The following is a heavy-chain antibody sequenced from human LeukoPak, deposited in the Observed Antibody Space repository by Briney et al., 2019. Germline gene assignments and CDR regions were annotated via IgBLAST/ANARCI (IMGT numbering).Heavy chain of an antibody. V-gene: IGHV3-30*02. Sequence: GGSLRLSCAASGFTFSSYSMNWVRQAPGKGLEWVAFIRYGGNNKYYADSVQGRFTISRDNSKNTLYLQMNSLRAEDTAVYYCARDRDYHYFDYWGQGTLVTVSS. CDR3: ARDRDYHYFDY. CDR2: IRYGGNNK. CDR1: GFTFSSYS. D-gene: IGHD4-17*01. J-gene: IGHJ4*02.